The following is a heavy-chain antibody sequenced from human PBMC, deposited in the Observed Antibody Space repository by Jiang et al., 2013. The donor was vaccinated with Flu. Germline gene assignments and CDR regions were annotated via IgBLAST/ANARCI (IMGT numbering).Heavy chain of an antibody. J-gene: IGHJ3*02. CDR3: ARDLDSSSQYDAFDI. CDR2: ISRSGST. CDR1: GGSISRSPFY. D-gene: IGHD6-6*01. Sequence: VLLKPSETLSLTCTVSGGSISRSPFYWGWIRQPPGKGLEWIGSISRSGSTYYNSSLKSRVTISVDTSKEQFSLRLSSVTAADTAVYYCARDLDSSSQYDAFDIWGQGTMVTVSS. V-gene: IGHV4-39*07.